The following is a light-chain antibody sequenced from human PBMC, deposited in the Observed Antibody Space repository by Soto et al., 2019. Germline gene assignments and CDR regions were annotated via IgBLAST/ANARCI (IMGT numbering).Light chain of an antibody. V-gene: IGKV3-20*01. CDR3: QQYGSSSWT. CDR2: GAS. CDR1: QSVSSSY. J-gene: IGKJ1*01. Sequence: EIVLTQSPGTLSLYPGERATLSCRASQSVSSSYFAWYQQRFGQAPRLLIYGASSRATGIPDRFSGSGSGTDFTLTISRLEPEDFAVYYCQQYGSSSWTFGQGTKVDIK.